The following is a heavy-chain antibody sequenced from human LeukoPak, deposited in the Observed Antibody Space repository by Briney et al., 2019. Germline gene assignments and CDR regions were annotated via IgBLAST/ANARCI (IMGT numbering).Heavy chain of an antibody. Sequence: ASVKVSCKASGYTFTSYDINWVRQATGQGLEWMGWMNPNSGNTGYAQKFQGRVTMTRNTSISTAYMELSSLRSEDTAVYYCARDSLLWLGELLVARWFDPWGQGTLVTVSS. CDR3: ARDSLLWLGELLVARWFDP. D-gene: IGHD3-10*01. J-gene: IGHJ5*02. CDR2: MNPNSGNT. CDR1: GYTFTSYD. V-gene: IGHV1-8*01.